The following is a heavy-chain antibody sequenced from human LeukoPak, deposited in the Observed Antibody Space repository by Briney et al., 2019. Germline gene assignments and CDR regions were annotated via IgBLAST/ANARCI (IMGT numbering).Heavy chain of an antibody. D-gene: IGHD5-18*01. CDR3: AKTGAGDIQLWLQNYYYYYMDV. Sequence: GGSLRLSCAASGFTFSSYGMSWVRQAPGKGLEWVSAISGSGGSTYYADSVKGRFTISIDNSKNTLYLQMNSLRAEDTAVYYCAKTGAGDIQLWLQNYYYYYMDVWGRGTTVTISS. CDR1: GFTFSSYG. V-gene: IGHV3-23*01. CDR2: ISGSGGST. J-gene: IGHJ6*03.